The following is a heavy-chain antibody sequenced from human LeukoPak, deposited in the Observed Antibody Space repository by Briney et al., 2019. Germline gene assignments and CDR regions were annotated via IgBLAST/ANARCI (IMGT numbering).Heavy chain of an antibody. CDR2: MNPNSGNT. CDR1: GYTFTSYD. Sequence: ASVKVSCKASGYTFTSYDINWVRQATGQGLEWMGWMNPNSGNTGYAQKFQGRVTITRNTSISTAYMELSSLRSEDTAVYYCAGEGGDGYNYRGYNWFDPWGQGTLVTVSS. J-gene: IGHJ5*02. CDR3: AGEGGDGYNYRGYNWFDP. V-gene: IGHV1-8*03. D-gene: IGHD5-24*01.